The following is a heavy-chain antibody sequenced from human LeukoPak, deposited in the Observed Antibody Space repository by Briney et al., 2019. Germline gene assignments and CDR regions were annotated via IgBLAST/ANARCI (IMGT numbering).Heavy chain of an antibody. Sequence: SETLSLTCAVSGYSISSGYYWGWIRQPPGKGLEWIGSIYHSGSTYYNPSLKSRVTISVDTSKNQFSLKLSSVTAADTAVYYCARETDGDSSGLTAGYWFDPWGQGTLVTASS. V-gene: IGHV4-38-2*01. D-gene: IGHD3-22*01. J-gene: IGHJ5*02. CDR1: GYSISSGYY. CDR3: ARETDGDSSGLTAGYWFDP. CDR2: IYHSGST.